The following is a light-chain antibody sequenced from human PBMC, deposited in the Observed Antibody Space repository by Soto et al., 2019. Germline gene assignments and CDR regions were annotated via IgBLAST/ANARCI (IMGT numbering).Light chain of an antibody. Sequence: EMVMTQSPATLSVSPGERATLSCRASQSVSSNLAWYQQKPGQAPRLLIYGASTRATGIPARFSGSGSETEFTLTISSLQSEDFAVYYCQQYNNWPAWTLGQGTKVDIK. CDR2: GAS. CDR1: QSVSSN. J-gene: IGKJ1*01. V-gene: IGKV3-15*01. CDR3: QQYNNWPAWT.